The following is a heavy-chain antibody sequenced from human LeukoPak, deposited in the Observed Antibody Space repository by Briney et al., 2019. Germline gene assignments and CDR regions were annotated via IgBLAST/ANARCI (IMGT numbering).Heavy chain of an antibody. D-gene: IGHD3-22*01. V-gene: IGHV4-59*08. CDR1: GGSISSYY. CDR2: IYYSGST. J-gene: IGHJ3*02. CDR3: ARVGSITMIVVVMNDAFDI. Sequence: SETLSLTCTVSGGSISSYYWSWIRQPPGKGLEWIGYIYYSGSTYYNPSLKSRVTISVDTSKNQFSLKLSSVTAADTAVYYCARVGSITMIVVVMNDAFDIWGQGTMVTVSS.